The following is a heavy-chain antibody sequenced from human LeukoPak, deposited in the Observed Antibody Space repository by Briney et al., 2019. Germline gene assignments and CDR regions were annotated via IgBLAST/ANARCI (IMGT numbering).Heavy chain of an antibody. Sequence: SQTLSLTCTVSGASISSGGYYWSWIRQEPGKGLEWIAYIYSSGSTYYNPSLKSRVTISVDTSKNQFSLKLSSVTAADTAVYHCARGALQSGSHYGMDVWGQGTTVTVSS. D-gene: IGHD1-26*01. CDR2: IYSSGST. CDR1: GASISSGGYY. CDR3: ARGALQSGSHYGMDV. V-gene: IGHV4-31*03. J-gene: IGHJ6*02.